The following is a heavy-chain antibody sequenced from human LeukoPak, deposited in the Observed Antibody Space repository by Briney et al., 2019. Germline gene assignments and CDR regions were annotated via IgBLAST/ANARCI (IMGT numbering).Heavy chain of an antibody. V-gene: IGHV3-53*04. Sequence: GGSLRLSCAASGFTVSSNYMSWVRQAPGKGLEWVSVIYSGGSTYYADSVKGRFTISRHNSKNTLYLQMNSLRAEDTAVYYCARDNSGSFSFVDYWGQGTLVTVSS. CDR2: IYSGGST. D-gene: IGHD3-10*01. CDR3: ARDNSGSFSFVDY. CDR1: GFTVSSNY. J-gene: IGHJ4*02.